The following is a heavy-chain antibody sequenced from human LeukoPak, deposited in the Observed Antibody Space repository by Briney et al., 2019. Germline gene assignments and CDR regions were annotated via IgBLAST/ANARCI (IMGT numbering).Heavy chain of an antibody. CDR2: ISGSGGST. V-gene: IGHV3-23*01. D-gene: IGHD6-19*01. CDR1: GFTFSSYA. Sequence: PGGSLGLSCAASGFTFSSYAMSWVRQAPGKGLEWVSTISGSGGSTYYADSVKGRFTISRDNSKNTLYLQMNSLRAEDTAVYYWXXDIRSSGWSKYSDYWGQGTLVTVSS. J-gene: IGHJ4*02. CDR3: XXDIRSSGWSKYSDY.